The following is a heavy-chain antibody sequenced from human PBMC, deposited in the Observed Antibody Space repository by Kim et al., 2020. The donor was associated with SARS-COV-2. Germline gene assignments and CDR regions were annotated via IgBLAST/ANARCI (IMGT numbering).Heavy chain of an antibody. Sequence: SETLSLTCNVSNGSIGTYYWSWIRQPPGKGLEWIGYIFYNGDTKYNPALKSRVTISLDTSKNQFSLKLTSVTAADTAVYYCAKDGGPAPMFWFDPWGQGTLVTVSS. V-gene: IGHV4-59*01. CDR1: NGSIGTYY. CDR3: AKDGGPAPMFWFDP. CDR2: IFYNGDT. J-gene: IGHJ5*02. D-gene: IGHD2-2*01.